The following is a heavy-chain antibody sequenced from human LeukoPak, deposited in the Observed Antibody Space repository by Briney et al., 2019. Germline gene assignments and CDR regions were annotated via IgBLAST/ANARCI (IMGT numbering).Heavy chain of an antibody. Sequence: GSSVKVSCKASGGTFSSYAISWVRQAPGQGLEWMGGIIPIFGTANYAQKFQGRVTMTRDTSTSTVYMELSSLRSEDTAVCYCARDPYYGDYGAYYYGMDVWGQGTTVTVSS. J-gene: IGHJ6*02. D-gene: IGHD4-17*01. CDR3: ARDPYYGDYGAYYYGMDV. CDR2: IIPIFGTA. V-gene: IGHV1-69*05. CDR1: GGTFSSYA.